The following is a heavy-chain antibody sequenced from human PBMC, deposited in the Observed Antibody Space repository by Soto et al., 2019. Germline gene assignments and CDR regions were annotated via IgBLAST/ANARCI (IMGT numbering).Heavy chain of an antibody. Sequence: QSGGSLRLSCAASGFTFSSYGMHLVRQAPGKGLEWVAVISYDGSNKYYADSVKGRFTISRDNSKNTLYLQMNSLRAEDTAVYYCAKDILDTAMVTEYYYYGMDVWGQGTTVTVSS. D-gene: IGHD5-18*01. J-gene: IGHJ6*02. CDR1: GFTFSSYG. CDR2: ISYDGSNK. CDR3: AKDILDTAMVTEYYYYGMDV. V-gene: IGHV3-30*18.